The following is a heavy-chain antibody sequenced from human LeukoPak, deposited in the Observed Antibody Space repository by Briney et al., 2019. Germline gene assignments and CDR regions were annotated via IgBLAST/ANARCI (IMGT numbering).Heavy chain of an antibody. CDR2: VYFTGRT. V-gene: IGHV4-59*11. CDR1: GASIGSRY. CDR3: ARTGDGTNYYNYYYMDV. J-gene: IGHJ6*03. Sequence: SETLSLTCSVSGASIGSRYWSWIRQPPGKGLEWIGYVYFTGRTHYNPSLTSRVTISVDSFKKQVSLELRSVTAADTAVYFCARTGDGTNYYNYYYMDVWGKGTTITVSS. D-gene: IGHD1-14*01.